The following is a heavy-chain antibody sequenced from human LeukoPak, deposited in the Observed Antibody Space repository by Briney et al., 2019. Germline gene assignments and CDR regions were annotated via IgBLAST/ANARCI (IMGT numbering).Heavy chain of an antibody. D-gene: IGHD3-10*01. CDR2: ISGSGTI. Sequence: SETLSLTCIVSGGSINSYWSWIRQPAGTGLEWIGRISGSGTITYNPALQSRLTISIDTSKNQFSLKLMSVTAADTAVYYCARDSGTTGEVKFDPWGQGILVTVSS. V-gene: IGHV4-4*07. CDR1: GGSINSY. J-gene: IGHJ5*02. CDR3: ARDSGTTGEVKFDP.